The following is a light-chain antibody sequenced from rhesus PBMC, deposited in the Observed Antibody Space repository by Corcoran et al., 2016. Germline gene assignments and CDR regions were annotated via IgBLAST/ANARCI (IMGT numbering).Light chain of an antibody. CDR1: QSVSTW. Sequence: DIQMTQSPSSLSASIGDTVTITCRASQSVSTWLDWYQQKPGKAPKLLISKTSNLQSGVPSRFSGSGSGTDFTLTISSLQPEDFATYYCLQYFSSPFSFGPGTKLDIK. CDR3: LQYFSSPFS. J-gene: IGKJ3*01. CDR2: KTS. V-gene: IGKV1-22*01.